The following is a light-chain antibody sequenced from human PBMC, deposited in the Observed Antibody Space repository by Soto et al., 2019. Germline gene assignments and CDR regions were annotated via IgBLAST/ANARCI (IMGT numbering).Light chain of an antibody. CDR2: GTS. CDR1: QSVSSSY. CDR3: QQYGSSLYT. J-gene: IGKJ2*01. V-gene: IGKV3-20*01. Sequence: EIVLTQSPGSLSLSPGERAILSCRASQSVSSSYLAWYQQKPGQAPRLLFYGTSSRATGIPDRFSGSGSGTDFTLTISRLEPEDFAVYYCQQYGSSLYTFGQGTKLEIK.